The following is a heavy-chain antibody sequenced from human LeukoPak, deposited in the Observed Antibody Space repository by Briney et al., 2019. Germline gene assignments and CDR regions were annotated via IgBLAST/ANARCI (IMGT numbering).Heavy chain of an antibody. V-gene: IGHV4-31*03. Sequence: SETLSLTCTVSGSSISSGGYYWSWIRQHPGKGLEWIGYIYYSGSTYYNPSLKSRVTISVDTSKNQFSLKLSSVTAADTAVYYCARDEKTGSVDYWGQGTLVTVSS. CDR2: IYYSGST. CDR1: GSSISSGGYY. D-gene: IGHD1-26*01. CDR3: ARDEKTGSVDY. J-gene: IGHJ4*02.